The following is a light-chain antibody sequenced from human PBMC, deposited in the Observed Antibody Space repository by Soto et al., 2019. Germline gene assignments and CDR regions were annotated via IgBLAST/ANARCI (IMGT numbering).Light chain of an antibody. CDR2: AAS. J-gene: IGKJ2*01. V-gene: IGKV3-15*01. Sequence: EIAMTQSPATLSVSPGARGPLSCRASQSVSSNLAWYQQKPGQAPRLLIYAASARATGIPARFSGSGSGTDFTLTIGSLQSEDFAVYYCQQYNNWPYTFGQGTKVDIK. CDR3: QQYNNWPYT. CDR1: QSVSSN.